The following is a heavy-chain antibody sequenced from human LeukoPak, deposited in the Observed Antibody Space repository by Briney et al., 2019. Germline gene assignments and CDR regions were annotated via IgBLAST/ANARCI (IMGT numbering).Heavy chain of an antibody. D-gene: IGHD3-10*01. J-gene: IGHJ5*02. V-gene: IGHV5-51*01. CDR2: IYPGDSDT. Sequence: GESLKISCKGSGYSLTSYWIGWVRQMPGKGLEWMGIIYPGDSDTRYSPSFQGQVTISADKSISTAYLQWSSLKASDTAMYYCARLETLLWFGELLWSWFDPWGQGTLVTVSS. CDR3: ARLETLLWFGELLWSWFDP. CDR1: GYSLTSYW.